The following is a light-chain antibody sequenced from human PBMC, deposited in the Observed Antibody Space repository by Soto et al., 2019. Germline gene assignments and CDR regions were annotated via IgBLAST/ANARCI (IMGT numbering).Light chain of an antibody. V-gene: IGKV1-39*01. Sequence: DIQMTPSPSSLSVSVVDRVTITCRASQGISSSVNWYRQKPGKAPELLIYAASSLQSGVPSRFSGSGSGIDFTLTISSLQPEDFATYYCQQSYSTPVTCGQGSKVDIK. CDR2: AAS. CDR1: QGISSS. J-gene: IGKJ1*01. CDR3: QQSYSTPVT.